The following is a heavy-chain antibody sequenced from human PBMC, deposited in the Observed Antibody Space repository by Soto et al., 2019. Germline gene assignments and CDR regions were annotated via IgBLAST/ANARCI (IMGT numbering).Heavy chain of an antibody. CDR1: GFTFSTYS. J-gene: IGHJ5*02. CDR3: ARSKGTYNYANWFDP. D-gene: IGHD1-1*01. Sequence: GGSLRLSCAASGFTFSTYSMNWVRQAPGKGLEWVSDITSSSTYRFYADSVKGRFTISRDDAKNSLYLQMNSLRDEDTAMYYCARSKGTYNYANWFDPWGQGTLVTVSS. CDR2: ITSSSTYR. V-gene: IGHV3-21*01.